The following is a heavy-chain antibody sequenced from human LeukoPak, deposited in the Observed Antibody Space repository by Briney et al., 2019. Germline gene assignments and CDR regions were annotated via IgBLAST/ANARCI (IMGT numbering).Heavy chain of an antibody. D-gene: IGHD3-10*01. Sequence: GASVKVSCKVSGYTLTELSMHWVRQAPGKGLEWMGGFDPEDGETIYAQKFQGRVTMTEDTSTDTAYMELSSLRSEDTAVYYCATLLWFGELFGRFDPWGQGTLVTVSS. J-gene: IGHJ5*02. CDR3: ATLLWFGELFGRFDP. CDR1: GYTLTELS. V-gene: IGHV1-24*01. CDR2: FDPEDGET.